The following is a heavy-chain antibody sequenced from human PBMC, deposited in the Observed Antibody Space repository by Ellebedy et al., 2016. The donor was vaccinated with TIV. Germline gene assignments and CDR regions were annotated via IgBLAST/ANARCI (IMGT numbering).Heavy chain of an antibody. CDR1: GFTFSSYA. D-gene: IGHD2-21*02. CDR2: ISGSGGST. J-gene: IGHJ6*02. V-gene: IGHV3-23*01. CDR3: AKGFVRLLFPTGPYYYYYGMDV. Sequence: GESLKISXAASGFTFSSYAMSWVRQAPGKGLEWVSAISGSGGSTYYADSVKGRFTISRDNSKNTLYLQMNSLRAEDTAVYYCAKGFVRLLFPTGPYYYYYGMDVWGQGTTVTVSS.